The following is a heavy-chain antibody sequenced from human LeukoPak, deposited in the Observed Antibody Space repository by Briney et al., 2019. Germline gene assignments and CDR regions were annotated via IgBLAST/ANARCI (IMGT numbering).Heavy chain of an antibody. D-gene: IGHD3-16*01. CDR1: GGSISFHY. V-gene: IGHV4-59*11. J-gene: IGHJ2*01. Sequence: PSETLSLTCTVSGGSISFHYWCWIRQPPGKGLEWIGYIHLSGSTYYDPSLRSRVTISGDTSKNQFSLRLNSVTAADTAVYYCARGGVWYFDLWGRGTLVTVSS. CDR2: IHLSGST. CDR3: ARGGVWYFDL.